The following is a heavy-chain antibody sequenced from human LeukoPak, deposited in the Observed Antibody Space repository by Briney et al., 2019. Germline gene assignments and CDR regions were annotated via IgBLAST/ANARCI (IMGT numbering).Heavy chain of an antibody. D-gene: IGHD4-4*01. J-gene: IGHJ6*02. CDR1: GYTFTGYY. V-gene: IGHV1-18*04. CDR2: ISAYNGNT. Sequence: GASVKVSCKASGYTFTGYYMHWVRQAPGQGLEWMGWISAYNGNTNYAQKLQGRVTMTTDTSTSTAYMELRSLRSDDTAVYYCARGTTVVQYYYGMDVWGQGTTVTVSS. CDR3: ARGTTVVQYYYGMDV.